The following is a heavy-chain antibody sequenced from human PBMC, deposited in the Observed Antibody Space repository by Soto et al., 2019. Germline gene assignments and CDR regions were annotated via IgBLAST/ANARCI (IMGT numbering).Heavy chain of an antibody. CDR1: GYSISSGYY. D-gene: IGHD5-12*01. CDR2: IYHSGST. CDR3: ARVVEMATISLWYFDL. J-gene: IGHJ2*01. Sequence: SETLSLTCAVSGYSISSGYYWGWIRQPPGKGLEWIGSIYHSGSTYYNPSLKSRVTISVDTSKNQFSLKLSSVTAADTAVYYCARVVEMATISLWYFDLWVRGTLVTVSS. V-gene: IGHV4-38-2*01.